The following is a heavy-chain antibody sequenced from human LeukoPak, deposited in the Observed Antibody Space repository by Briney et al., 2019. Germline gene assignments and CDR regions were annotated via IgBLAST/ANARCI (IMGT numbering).Heavy chain of an antibody. D-gene: IGHD3-22*01. V-gene: IGHV3-21*01. CDR2: ISSSSSYI. CDR1: GFTFSSYT. Sequence: GGSLRLSCAASGFTFSSYTMNWVRQTPGKGLEWVSSISSSSSYIYYADSVKGRFTISRDNAKNSLYLQMNSLRAEDTAVYYCARDYGSGYPKPLFDYWGQGTLVTVSS. J-gene: IGHJ4*02. CDR3: ARDYGSGYPKPLFDY.